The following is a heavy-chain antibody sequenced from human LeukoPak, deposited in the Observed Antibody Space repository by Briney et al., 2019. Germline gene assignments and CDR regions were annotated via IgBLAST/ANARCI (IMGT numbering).Heavy chain of an antibody. J-gene: IGHJ4*02. Sequence: GGSLRLSCAASGLTFTTYSMNWVRQAPGKGLEWVSSISSGGSYIYYADSVKGRFTISRDNAKNSLYLQMNSLRVEDTAVYYCARGATDVGYWGQGTLVTVSS. CDR3: ARGATDVGY. CDR1: GLTFTTYS. V-gene: IGHV3-21*01. D-gene: IGHD1-26*01. CDR2: ISSGGSYI.